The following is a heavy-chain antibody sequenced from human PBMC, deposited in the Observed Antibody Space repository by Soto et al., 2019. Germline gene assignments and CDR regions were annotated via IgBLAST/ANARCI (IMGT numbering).Heavy chain of an antibody. CDR2: IDWDDDK. D-gene: IGHD1-26*01. J-gene: IGHJ6*02. CDR1: GFSLSTSGMC. CDR3: ARISGSYYLSDYYGMDV. V-gene: IGHV2-70*11. Sequence: SGPTLVNPTQTLTLTCTFSGFSLSTSGMCVSWIRQPPGKALEWLARIDWDDDKYYSTSLKTRLTISKDTSKNQVVLTMTNMDPVDTATYYCARISGSYYLSDYYGMDVWGQGTTVTVSS.